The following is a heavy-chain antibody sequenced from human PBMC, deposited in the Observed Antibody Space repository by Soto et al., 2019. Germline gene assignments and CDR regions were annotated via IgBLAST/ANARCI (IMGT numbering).Heavy chain of an antibody. D-gene: IGHD3-10*01. CDR1: GGSISSGGYY. CDR3: PTLYMVRGVRTFDY. Sequence: QVQLQESGPGLVKPSQTLSLTCTVSGGSISSGGYYWSWIRQHPGKGLEWIGYIYYTGSTYYNPSLKSRVTISVDTSKNQFSLKLSSVTAADTAVYYCPTLYMVRGVRTFDYWGQGTLVTVSS. CDR2: IYYTGST. J-gene: IGHJ4*02. V-gene: IGHV4-31*03.